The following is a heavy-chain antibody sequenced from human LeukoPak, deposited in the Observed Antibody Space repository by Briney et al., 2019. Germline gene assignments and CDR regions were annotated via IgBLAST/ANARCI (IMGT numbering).Heavy chain of an antibody. CDR3: TRGAGESLFDY. CDR1: GFTFTAYN. V-gene: IGHV3-21*01. Sequence: GGSLRLSCAASGFTFTAYNMNWVRRAPGKGLEWVSSITSGRTYIYYADSVKGRFSISRDNAKKPLHLQMSSLRDEDTAVYYCTRGAGESLFDYWGQGALGTVSS. J-gene: IGHJ4*02. CDR2: ITSGRTYI. D-gene: IGHD3-10*01.